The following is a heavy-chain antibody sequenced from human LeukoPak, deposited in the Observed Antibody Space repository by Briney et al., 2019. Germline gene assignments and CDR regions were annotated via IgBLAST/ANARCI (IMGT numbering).Heavy chain of an antibody. D-gene: IGHD3-10*01. V-gene: IGHV4-4*08. J-gene: IGHJ6*03. CDR1: GGSVSGYY. Sequence: SETLSLTCAVYGGSVSGYYWSWIRQPPGKGLEWTGYIYYSGSTYYNPSLKSRVTISVDTSKNQFSLKLSSVTAADTAVYYCARDYGSGRRYYYMDVWGKGTTVTISS. CDR2: IYYSGST. CDR3: ARDYGSGRRYYYMDV.